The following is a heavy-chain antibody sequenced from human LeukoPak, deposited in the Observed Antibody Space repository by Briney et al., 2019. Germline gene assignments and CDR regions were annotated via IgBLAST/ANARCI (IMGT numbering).Heavy chain of an antibody. CDR1: GFTFSNYS. CDR2: INGTGERT. V-gene: IGHV3-23*01. Sequence: GGSLRLSCAASGFTFSNYSMPWVRQAPGKGLEWVSSINGTGERTYYPDSVKGHFTVSRDNSNNTLYLQMNSLRAEDTAVYYCARHSTLDPNYSSYIDVWGKGTTVTVSS. J-gene: IGHJ6*03. CDR3: ARHSTLDPNYSSYIDV. D-gene: IGHD3/OR15-3a*01.